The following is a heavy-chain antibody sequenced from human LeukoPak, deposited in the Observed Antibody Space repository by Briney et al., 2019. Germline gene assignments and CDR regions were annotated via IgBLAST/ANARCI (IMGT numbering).Heavy chain of an antibody. J-gene: IGHJ4*02. CDR3: ARTAGSYNFHY. CDR2: ISSSSSYI. D-gene: IGHD3-10*01. Sequence: GGSLRLSCAASGFTFSSYSMNWARQAPGKGLEWVSSISSSSSYIYYADSVKGRFTISRDNAKNSLYLQMNSLRAEDTAVYYCARTAGSYNFHYWGQGTLVTVSS. V-gene: IGHV3-21*01. CDR1: GFTFSSYS.